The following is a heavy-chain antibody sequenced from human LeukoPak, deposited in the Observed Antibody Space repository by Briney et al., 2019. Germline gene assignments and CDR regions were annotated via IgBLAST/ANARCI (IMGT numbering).Heavy chain of an antibody. D-gene: IGHD1-26*01. CDR2: ISGSGSST. CDR1: GFTFSSYA. CDR3: AKYLGSGTYYDAFNI. Sequence: GGSLRLSCAASGFTFSSYAMSWVRQAPGKGLEWVSAISGSGSSTDYADSVKGRFTISRDSSKNTLYLQMNSLRAEDTAVYYCAKYLGSGTYYDAFNIWGQGTVVTVSS. V-gene: IGHV3-23*01. J-gene: IGHJ3*02.